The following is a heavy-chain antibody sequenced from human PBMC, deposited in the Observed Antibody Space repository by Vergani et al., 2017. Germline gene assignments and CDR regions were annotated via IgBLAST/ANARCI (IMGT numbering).Heavy chain of an antibody. CDR2: IYAGDSDV. Sequence: EVQLVQSGAEVKKPGESLKISCQGSRYSITNYWIAWVRQRPGKGLEWMGIIYAGDSDVRYSPSFQGQVTMSVDKSLSTAYLQWSSLKASDTATYYCAKTRDFSSLYSSYNWFDPWGQGTQVTVSS. CDR3: AKTRDFSSLYSSYNWFDP. V-gene: IGHV5-51*03. CDR1: RYSITNYW. D-gene: IGHD3-3*01. J-gene: IGHJ5*02.